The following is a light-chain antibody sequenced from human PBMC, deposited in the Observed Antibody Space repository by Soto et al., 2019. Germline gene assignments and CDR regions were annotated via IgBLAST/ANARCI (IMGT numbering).Light chain of an antibody. CDR2: EVS. Sequence: QSALTQPASVSGSPGQSITISCTGTSTDVGGYNYVSWYQQHPGKAPKLMIYEVSHRPSGVSNRFSGSKSGNTASLTISGLQAEDEADYFCSSYTSSSFYVFGTGTKLTVL. V-gene: IGLV2-14*01. CDR3: SSYTSSSFYV. CDR1: STDVGGYNY. J-gene: IGLJ1*01.